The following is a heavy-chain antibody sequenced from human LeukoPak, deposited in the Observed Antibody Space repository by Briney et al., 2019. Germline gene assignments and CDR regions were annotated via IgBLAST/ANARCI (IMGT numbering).Heavy chain of an antibody. CDR3: AKSFYSSGWYASTFDY. J-gene: IGHJ4*02. CDR1: GFTFSSYA. CDR2: ISYDGNNK. V-gene: IGHV3-30*18. D-gene: IGHD6-19*01. Sequence: GGSLRLSCAASGFTFSSYAMHWVRQAPGKGLEWVAFISYDGNNKYYADSVKGRFTISRDNSKNTLYLQMNTLRAEDTAVYYCAKSFYSSGWYASTFDYWGQGALVSVSS.